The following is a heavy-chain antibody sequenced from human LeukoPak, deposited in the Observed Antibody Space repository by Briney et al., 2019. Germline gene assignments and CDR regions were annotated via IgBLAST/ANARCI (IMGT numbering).Heavy chain of an antibody. D-gene: IGHD3-22*01. CDR2: IYHSGST. J-gene: IGHJ5*02. CDR3: ARDDNYYDSSGFINWFDP. V-gene: IGHV4-38-2*02. Sequence: PSETLSLTCTVSGYSISSGYYWGWIRQPPGKGLEWIGSIYHSGSTYYNPSLKSRVTISVDTSKNQFSLKLSSVTAADTAVYYCARDDNYYDSSGFINWFDPWGQGTLVTVSS. CDR1: GYSISSGYY.